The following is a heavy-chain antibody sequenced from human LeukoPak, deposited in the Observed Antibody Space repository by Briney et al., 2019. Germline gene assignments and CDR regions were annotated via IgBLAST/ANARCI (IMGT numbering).Heavy chain of an antibody. CDR2: IWYDGSNK. D-gene: IGHD5-18*01. V-gene: IGHV3-33*01. Sequence: GRSLRLSCAASGFAFSSYGMHWVRQAPGKGLEWVAVIWYDGSNKYYADSVKGRFTISRDNSKNTLYLQMNSLRAEDTAVYYCARVSQLWFIPDYWGQGTLVTVSS. CDR3: ARVSQLWFIPDY. CDR1: GFAFSSYG. J-gene: IGHJ4*02.